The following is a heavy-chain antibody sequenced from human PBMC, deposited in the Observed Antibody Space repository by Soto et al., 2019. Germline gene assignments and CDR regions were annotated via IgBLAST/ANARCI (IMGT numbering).Heavy chain of an antibody. CDR3: ATSMGRGGNDY. CDR1: GFTFSDNW. Sequence: EVQLVESGGGLVQPGGSLRLSCAASGFTFSDNWMSWVHQAPGKGLECVANIKTDGSEKYYVDPVKGRFTISRDNAKNSLYLQMNSLRAEDTAVYYCATSMGRGGNDYWCQGTLVAVSS. CDR2: IKTDGSEK. D-gene: IGHD3-10*01. V-gene: IGHV3-7*05. J-gene: IGHJ4*02.